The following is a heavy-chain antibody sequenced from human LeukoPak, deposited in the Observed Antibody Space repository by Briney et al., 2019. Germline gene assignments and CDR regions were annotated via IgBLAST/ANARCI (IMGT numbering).Heavy chain of an antibody. D-gene: IGHD6-19*01. V-gene: IGHV3-21*04. CDR1: GFNFGSYS. CDR3: AKDIGDDGVAGTDFDY. Sequence: GSLRLSCAASGFNFGSYSMNWVRQAPGKGLEWVSSMTTLSGYINYADSVKGRFIISRDGAKNSFFLQLNSLRAEDTALYYCAKDIGDDGVAGTDFDYWGQGTLVTVSS. CDR2: MTTLSGYI. J-gene: IGHJ4*02.